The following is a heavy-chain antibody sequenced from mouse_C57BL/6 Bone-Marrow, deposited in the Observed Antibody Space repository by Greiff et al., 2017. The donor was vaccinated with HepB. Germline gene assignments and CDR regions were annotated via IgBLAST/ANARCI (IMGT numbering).Heavy chain of an antibody. Sequence: VQLVESGPGLVQPSQSLSITCTVSGFSLTSYGVHWVRQSPGKGLEWLGVIWSGGSTDYNAAFIYRLSISKDNSKSQVFFKMNSLQADDTAIYYFARKSGDGYYCWFAYWGQGPLVTVSA. J-gene: IGHJ3*01. CDR2: IWSGGST. CDR1: GFSLTSYG. V-gene: IGHV2-2*01. CDR3: ARKSGDGYYCWFAY. D-gene: IGHD2-3*01.